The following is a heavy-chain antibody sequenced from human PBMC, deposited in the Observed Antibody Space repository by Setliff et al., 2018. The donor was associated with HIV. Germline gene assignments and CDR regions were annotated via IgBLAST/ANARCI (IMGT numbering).Heavy chain of an antibody. CDR2: IFSSGST. Sequence: PSETLSLTCTVSGDSISSYSWNWIRQSPGGGLEWIGFIFSSGSTKYNPSLQSRVTMSIDTSKNQFSRRLTSVTAADTAVYYCARRIDDSGSFPDKNWFDTWGQGSLVTVSS. CDR1: GDSISSYS. V-gene: IGHV4-4*09. CDR3: ARRIDDSGSFPDKNWFDT. J-gene: IGHJ5*02. D-gene: IGHD3-10*01.